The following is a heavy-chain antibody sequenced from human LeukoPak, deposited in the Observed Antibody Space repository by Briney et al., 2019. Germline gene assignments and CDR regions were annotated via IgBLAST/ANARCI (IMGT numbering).Heavy chain of an antibody. D-gene: IGHD1-1*01. J-gene: IGHJ4*02. CDR3: ARDPGVTTGTYYFDS. Sequence: SETLSLTCTVSGVSISGYYWSWIRQPPGKGLECIGYIYYSGSTNYNPSLKSRVTISVDTSKNQFSLKLSSVTAADTAVYHCARDPGVTTGTYYFDSWGQGSLVTVSS. V-gene: IGHV4-59*01. CDR1: GVSISGYY. CDR2: IYYSGST.